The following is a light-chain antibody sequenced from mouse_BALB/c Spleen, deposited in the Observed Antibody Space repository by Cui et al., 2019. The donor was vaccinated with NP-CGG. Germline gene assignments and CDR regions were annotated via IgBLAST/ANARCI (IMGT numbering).Light chain of an antibody. J-gene: IGLJ1*01. CDR1: TGAVTTSNY. CDR3: ALWYSNHWV. V-gene: IGLV1*01. CDR2: GTN. Sequence: AFVTQEFALTTSPGETVTLTCRSNTGAVTTSNYANWVQEKPDHLFTGLIGGTNNRAPGVPARFSGSLIGDKAALTITGAQTEDEAIYFCALWYSNHWVFGGGTKLTVL.